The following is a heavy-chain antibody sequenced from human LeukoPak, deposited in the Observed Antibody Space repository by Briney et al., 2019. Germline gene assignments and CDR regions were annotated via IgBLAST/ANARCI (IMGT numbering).Heavy chain of an antibody. Sequence: SETLSLTCTVSGVSISSYYWSWIRQPPGKGLEWIGYIYYSGSTNYNPSLKSRVTISVDTSKNQFSLKLSSVTAADTAVYYCASLGDPLGDYWGQGTLVTVSS. J-gene: IGHJ4*02. CDR2: IYYSGST. CDR3: ASLGDPLGDY. CDR1: GVSISSYY. V-gene: IGHV4-59*08. D-gene: IGHD7-27*01.